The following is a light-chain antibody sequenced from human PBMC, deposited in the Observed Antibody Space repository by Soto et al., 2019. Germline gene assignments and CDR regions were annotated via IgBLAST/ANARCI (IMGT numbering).Light chain of an antibody. CDR1: QDISNF. CDR2: AVF. Sequence: DIQLTQSPSFLSASVGDRVTITCRASQDISNFLAWFQQKPGRAPKLLIYAVFTLQSGVPSRFSGSGSGAEFTLTISNLQPEDFATYYCQQVDTYPLTFGGGTKVEIK. J-gene: IGKJ4*01. V-gene: IGKV1-9*01. CDR3: QQVDTYPLT.